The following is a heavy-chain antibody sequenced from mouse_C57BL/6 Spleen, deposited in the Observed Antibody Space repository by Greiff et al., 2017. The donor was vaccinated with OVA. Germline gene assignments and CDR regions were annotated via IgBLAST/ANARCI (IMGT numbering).Heavy chain of an antibody. CDR1: GFTFSSYA. CDR3: TRDRRIYDYDGLGY. CDR2: ISSGGDYI. Sequence: EVKVVESGEGLVKPGGSLKLSCAASGFTFSSYAMSWVRQTPEKRLEWVAYISSGGDYIYYADTVQGRFTISRDNARNTLYLQMSRLKSEDTAMYYCTRDRRIYDYDGLGYWGQGTTLTVSS. V-gene: IGHV5-9-1*02. J-gene: IGHJ2*01. D-gene: IGHD2-4*01.